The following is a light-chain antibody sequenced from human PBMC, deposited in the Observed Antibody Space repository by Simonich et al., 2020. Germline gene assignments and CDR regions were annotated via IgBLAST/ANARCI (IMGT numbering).Light chain of an antibody. CDR3: QQYYSTPSWT. CDR1: QSVLYSSNNKNY. CDR2: WAS. Sequence: DIVMTQSPDSLAVSLGERATINCKSSQSVLYSSNNKNYFAWYQQKPGQPPKLLIYWASTRESGVPDRFSGSGSGTDVTLTISSLQAEDVAVYYCQQYYSTPSWTFGQRTKVEIK. J-gene: IGKJ1*01. V-gene: IGKV4-1*01.